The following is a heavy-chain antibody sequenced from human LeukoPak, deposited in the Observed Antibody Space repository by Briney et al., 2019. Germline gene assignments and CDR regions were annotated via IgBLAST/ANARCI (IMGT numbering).Heavy chain of an antibody. CDR3: ARDYKYAFDN. D-gene: IGHD5-24*01. J-gene: IGHJ4*02. CDR2: IGIDSGNT. CDR1: GFTFSDYS. Sequence: GGSLRLSCAASGFTFSDYSMNWVRQAPGKGLERISYIGIDSGNTNYADSVKGRFTISGDKAKNSLYLQMNSLRVEDTAVYYCARDYKYAFDNWGQGTLATVSS. V-gene: IGHV3-48*01.